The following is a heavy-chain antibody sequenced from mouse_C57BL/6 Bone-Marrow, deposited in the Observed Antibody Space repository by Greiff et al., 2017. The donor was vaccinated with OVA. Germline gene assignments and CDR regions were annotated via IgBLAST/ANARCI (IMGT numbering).Heavy chain of an antibody. CDR3: TSKEAMDY. V-gene: IGHV6-6*01. J-gene: IGHJ4*01. Sequence: EVKVEESGGGLVQPGGSMKLSCAASGFTFSDAWMDWVRQSPEKGLEWVAEIRHKANNHATYYAESVKGRFTIARDDSKSSVYLQMNSLRAEDTGIYYCTSKEAMDYWGQGTSVTVSS. CDR2: IRHKANNHAT. CDR1: GFTFSDAW.